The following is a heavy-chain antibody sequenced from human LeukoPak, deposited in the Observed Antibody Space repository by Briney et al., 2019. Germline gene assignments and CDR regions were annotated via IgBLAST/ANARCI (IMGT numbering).Heavy chain of an antibody. D-gene: IGHD3-10*01. V-gene: IGHV4-34*01. CDR2: INHSGST. J-gene: IGHJ4*02. CDR3: AGGEVWFGVLGYHFDY. CDR1: GGSFSGYY. Sequence: SETLSLTCAVYGGSFSGYYWSWIRQPPGKGLEWIGEINHSGSTNYNPSLKSRVTISVDTSKNQFSLKLSSVTAADTAVYYCAGGEVWFGVLGYHFDYWGQGTLVTVSS.